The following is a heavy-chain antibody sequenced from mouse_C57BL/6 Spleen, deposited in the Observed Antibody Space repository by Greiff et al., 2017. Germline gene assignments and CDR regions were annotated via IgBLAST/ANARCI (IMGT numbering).Heavy chain of an antibody. Sequence: EVMLVESGGGLVKPGGSLKLSCAASGFTFSSYAMSWVRQTPEKRLEWVATISDGGSYTYYPDNVKGRFTISRDNAKNNLYLQMSHLKSEDTAMYYCARGGTTDYFDYWGQGTTLTVSS. CDR1: GFTFSSYA. CDR3: ARGGTTDYFDY. CDR2: ISDGGSYT. V-gene: IGHV5-4*03. J-gene: IGHJ2*01. D-gene: IGHD1-1*01.